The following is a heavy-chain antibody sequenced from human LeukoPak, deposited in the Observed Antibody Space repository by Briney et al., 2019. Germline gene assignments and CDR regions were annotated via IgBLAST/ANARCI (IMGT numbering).Heavy chain of an antibody. V-gene: IGHV4-59*01. J-gene: IGHJ4*02. Sequence: SETLSLTCTVSGGSISSYHWSWIRQPPGKGLEWIGYIYYSGSTNYNPSLKSRVTISVDTSKNQFSLKLSSVTAADTAVYYCARGPNYYDSSGYVDYWGQGTLVTVSS. D-gene: IGHD3-22*01. CDR2: IYYSGST. CDR1: GGSISSYH. CDR3: ARGPNYYDSSGYVDY.